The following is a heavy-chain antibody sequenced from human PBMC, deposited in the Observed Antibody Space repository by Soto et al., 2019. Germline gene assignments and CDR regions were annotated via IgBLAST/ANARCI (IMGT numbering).Heavy chain of an antibody. CDR1: GDSVSSDITS. CDR2: TYYRSKWFH. J-gene: IGHJ3*01. Sequence: LTCAISGDSVSSDITSWNWIRQSPSRGLEWLGRTYYRSKWFHDYAASVKSRITINPDTSKNQFSLELNSMTPEDTAVYYCARGNALDVWGQGTVLTVSS. CDR3: ARGNALDV. D-gene: IGHD3-10*01. V-gene: IGHV6-1*01.